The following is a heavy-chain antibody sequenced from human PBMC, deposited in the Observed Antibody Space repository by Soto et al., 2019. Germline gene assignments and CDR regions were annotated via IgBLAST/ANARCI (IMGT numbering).Heavy chain of an antibody. CDR3: ARHATHYYDSSGYYGRSAFDI. J-gene: IGHJ3*02. CDR1: VYSFTSYW. V-gene: IGHV5-10-1*01. CDR2: IDPSDSYT. D-gene: IGHD3-22*01. Sequence: LGESLKIACKGSVYSFTSYWISWVRQMPGKGLEWMGRIDPSDSYTNYSPSFQGHVTISADKSISTAYLQWSSLKASDTAMYYCARHATHYYDSSGYYGRSAFDIWGQGTMVTVSS.